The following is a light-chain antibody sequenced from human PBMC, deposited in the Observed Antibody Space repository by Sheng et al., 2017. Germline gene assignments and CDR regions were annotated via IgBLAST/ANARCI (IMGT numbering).Light chain of an antibody. CDR3: QSYDSSLSGGV. J-gene: IGLJ2*01. CDR1: SSDVGTYNY. CDR2: EVS. V-gene: IGLV2-8*01. Sequence: QSALTQPPSASGSPGQSVTISCTGTSSDVGTYNYVSWYQQHPGKAPKLMIYEVSKRPSGVPDRFSGSKSANTASLTVSGLQAEDEADYYCQSYDSSLSGGVFGGGTKLTVL.